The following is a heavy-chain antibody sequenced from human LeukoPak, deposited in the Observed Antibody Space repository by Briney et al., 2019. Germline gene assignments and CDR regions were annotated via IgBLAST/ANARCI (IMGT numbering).Heavy chain of an antibody. V-gene: IGHV3-21*01. J-gene: IGHJ3*02. CDR1: GFTFSSYS. CDR2: ISSSSSYI. Sequence: GGSLRLSCAASGFTFSSYSMNWVRQAPGKGLEWVSSISSSSSYIYYAGSVKGRFTISRDNAKNSLYLQMNSLRAEDTAVYYCARETYTAGDAFDIWGQGTMVTVSS. D-gene: IGHD5-18*01. CDR3: ARETYTAGDAFDI.